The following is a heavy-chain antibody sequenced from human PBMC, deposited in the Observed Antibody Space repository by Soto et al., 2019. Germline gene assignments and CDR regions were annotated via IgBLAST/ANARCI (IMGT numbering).Heavy chain of an antibody. CDR3: ATLQTYYYGSGSYGL. CDR2: IDPSDSYT. CDR1: GYSFTSYW. V-gene: IGHV5-10-1*01. Sequence: EVQLVQSGAEVKKPGESLRISCKGSGYSFTSYWISWVRQMPGKGLEWMGRIDPSDSYTNYSPSFQGHVTISADKSISTAYLQWSSLKASDTAMYYCATLQTYYYGSGSYGLWGRGTLVTVSS. J-gene: IGHJ2*01. D-gene: IGHD3-10*01.